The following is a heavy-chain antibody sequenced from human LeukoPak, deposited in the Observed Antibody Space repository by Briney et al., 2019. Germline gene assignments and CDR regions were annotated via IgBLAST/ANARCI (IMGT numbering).Heavy chain of an antibody. V-gene: IGHV3-30-3*01. CDR2: ISYDGSNK. J-gene: IGHJ4*02. Sequence: GGSLRLSCAASGFTFSSYALHWVRQAPGKGLGWVAVISYDGSNKYYADSVKGRFTISRDNSKNTLYLQMNSLRAEDTAVYYCARSALYYDFWSGYFPFDYWGQGTLVTVSS. D-gene: IGHD3-3*01. CDR1: GFTFSSYA. CDR3: ARSALYYDFWSGYFPFDY.